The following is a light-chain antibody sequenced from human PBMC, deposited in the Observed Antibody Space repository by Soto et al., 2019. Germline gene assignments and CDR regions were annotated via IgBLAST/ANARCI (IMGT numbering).Light chain of an antibody. CDR3: QKYSSVNT. Sequence: DIQMTQSPSSLSASVGDRVTITCRASQGISSFVAWYQQKPGKVPRLLISGEATLQSGVPSRFSGSGSGTDFTLTITSVQPEDVATYYCQKYSSVNTFGQGTRLEIK. CDR1: QGISSF. CDR2: GEA. J-gene: IGKJ5*01. V-gene: IGKV1-27*01.